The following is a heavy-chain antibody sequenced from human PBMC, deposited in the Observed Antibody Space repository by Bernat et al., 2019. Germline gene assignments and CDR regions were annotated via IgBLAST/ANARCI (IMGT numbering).Heavy chain of an antibody. V-gene: IGHV3-7*01. CDR1: AFTFSSYW. D-gene: IGHD1-14*01. J-gene: IGHJ3*02. Sequence: EVQLVESGGGLVQPGGSLRLSCAASAFTFSSYWMSWFRQAPGKGLEWVANIKQDGRETHYVDSVKGRFTISRDNAKNSLYLQMDSLRADDTAVYYCARLTARGGLNNRRVDGFDIWGQGTMVTVSS. CDR3: ARLTARGGLNNRRVDGFDI. CDR2: IKQDGRET.